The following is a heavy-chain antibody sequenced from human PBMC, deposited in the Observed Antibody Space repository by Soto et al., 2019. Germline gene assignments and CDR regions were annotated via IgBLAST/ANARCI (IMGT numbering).Heavy chain of an antibody. CDR2: ISPYNGNT. Sequence: QVQLVQSGAEVMKPGASLKVSCKASGYTFTSYGISWVRQAPGQGLEWMGWISPYNGNTNYAQKLQGRVTMTTDTSTSTADMELRSLRFDDTAVYYWARVQAGFDYWGQGTLVTVSS. J-gene: IGHJ4*02. CDR3: ARVQAGFDY. V-gene: IGHV1-18*01. D-gene: IGHD3-10*01. CDR1: GYTFTSYG.